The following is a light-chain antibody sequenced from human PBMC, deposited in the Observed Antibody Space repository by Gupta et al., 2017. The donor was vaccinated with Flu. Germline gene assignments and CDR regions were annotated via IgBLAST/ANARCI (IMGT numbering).Light chain of an antibody. V-gene: IGKV3-20*01. Sequence: EIVLSQSPGTLSLSPGERATLSCWASQSLSTCYLAWYQHKPGQAPRLLIHSTSNRATGTPDRFSGSGSGTDFTLTISRLEPEDFAVYSCQHYGSSPPFSFGQGTKLEIK. CDR3: QHYGSSPPFS. J-gene: IGKJ2*03. CDR1: QSLSTCY. CDR2: STS.